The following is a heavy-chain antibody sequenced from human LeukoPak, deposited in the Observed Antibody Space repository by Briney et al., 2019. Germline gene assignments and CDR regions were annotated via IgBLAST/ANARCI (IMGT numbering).Heavy chain of an antibody. CDR1: GYSNSSGYY. J-gene: IGHJ4*02. CDR2: IYHSGST. V-gene: IGHV4-38-2*01. D-gene: IGHD2-2*01. Sequence: SETLSLTCAVSGYSNSSGYYWGWIRQPPGKGLEWIGTIYHSGSTYYNPSLKGGVTISVDTSKNQFFLKLNSVTAAGAAVYYCARVRGYCSSTICYRYYFDYWGQGTLVTVSS. CDR3: ARVRGYCSSTICYRYYFDY.